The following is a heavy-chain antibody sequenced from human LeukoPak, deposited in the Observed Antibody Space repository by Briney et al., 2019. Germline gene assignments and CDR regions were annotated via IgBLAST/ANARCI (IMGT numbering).Heavy chain of an antibody. Sequence: GESLRISCKGSGYSFTSHWISWVRQMPGKGLEWMGFIYPGDSDTRYGPSFQGQVTISADKSMSTAYLQWSSLKASDTAMYYCARRRGRYSGDAFDIWGQGTMVTVSS. J-gene: IGHJ3*02. CDR1: GYSFTSHW. D-gene: IGHD1-26*01. CDR3: ARRRGRYSGDAFDI. CDR2: IYPGDSDT. V-gene: IGHV5-51*01.